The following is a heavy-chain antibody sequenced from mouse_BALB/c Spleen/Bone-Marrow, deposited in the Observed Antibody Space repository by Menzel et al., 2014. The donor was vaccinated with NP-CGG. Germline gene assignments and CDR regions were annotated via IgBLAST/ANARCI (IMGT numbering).Heavy chain of an antibody. J-gene: IGHJ2*01. D-gene: IGHD3-1*01. Sequence: VQLQQSGAELVRPGSSVKISCKASGYAFSTYWINWVKQRPGQGLEWIGQIYPGDGDTNYNGKFKGKATLTADRSSSIASMQAISLTSEDSAVYFCARVGFSFDYWGQGTTLTVSS. CDR3: ARVGFSFDY. CDR1: GYAFSTYW. CDR2: IYPGDGDT. V-gene: IGHV1-80*01.